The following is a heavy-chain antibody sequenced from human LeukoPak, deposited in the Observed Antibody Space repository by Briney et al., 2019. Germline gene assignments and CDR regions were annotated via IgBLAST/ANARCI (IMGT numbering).Heavy chain of an antibody. J-gene: IGHJ4*02. D-gene: IGHD3-16*01. CDR2: IYYSGST. V-gene: IGHV4-39*01. CDR1: GGSISGSDYY. Sequence: PSETLSLTCTVSGGSISGSDYYWGWIRQPPGKGLEWIGSIYYSGSTYYNSSLKSRVTISVDTSRNQFSLKLSSVTAADTALYYCARLFRGVGYWGQGTLVTASS. CDR3: ARLFRGVGY.